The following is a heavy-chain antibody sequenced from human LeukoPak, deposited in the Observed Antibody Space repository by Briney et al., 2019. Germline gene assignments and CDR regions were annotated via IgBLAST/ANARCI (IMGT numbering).Heavy chain of an antibody. Sequence: GGSLRLSCAASGFTFSSYAMHWVRQAPGKGLEYVSAISSNGGSTYYANSVEGRFTISRDNSKNTLYLQMGSLRAEDMAVYYCARGPPAVAGIDYWGQGTLVTVSS. CDR1: GFTFSSYA. CDR3: ARGPPAVAGIDY. CDR2: ISSNGGST. D-gene: IGHD6-19*01. V-gene: IGHV3-64*01. J-gene: IGHJ4*02.